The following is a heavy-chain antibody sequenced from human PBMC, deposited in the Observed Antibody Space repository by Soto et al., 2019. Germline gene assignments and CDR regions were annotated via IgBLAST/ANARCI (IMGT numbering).Heavy chain of an antibody. Sequence: QITLKESGPPLVKPTQTLTLTCTFSGFSLSSTAVGVNWIRQPPGKALEWLALIYWDDDNHYSPSLQSRLTITKDTSKTQEVLTMTNRDPVDTATYYCAHGSGWLSDYWGQGTLVTVSS. CDR1: GFSLSSTAVG. J-gene: IGHJ4*02. V-gene: IGHV2-5*02. CDR3: AHGSGWLSDY. D-gene: IGHD6-19*01. CDR2: IYWDDDN.